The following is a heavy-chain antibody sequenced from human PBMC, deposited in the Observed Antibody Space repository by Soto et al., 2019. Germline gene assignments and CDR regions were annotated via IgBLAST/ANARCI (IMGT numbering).Heavy chain of an antibody. CDR2: IYYSGST. CDR1: GGSISSYY. Sequence: SETLSLTCTVSGGSISSYYWSWIRQPPGKGLEWIGYIYYSGSTNYNPSLRSRVTISVDTSKNQFSLKLSSVTAADTAVYYCARWLYSSGWYFDYWGQGTLVTVSS. V-gene: IGHV4-59*01. J-gene: IGHJ4*02. D-gene: IGHD6-19*01. CDR3: ARWLYSSGWYFDY.